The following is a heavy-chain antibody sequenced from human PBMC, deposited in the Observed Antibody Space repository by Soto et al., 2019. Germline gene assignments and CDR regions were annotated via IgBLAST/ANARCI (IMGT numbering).Heavy chain of an antibody. D-gene: IGHD3-3*01. Sequence: EVQLVESGGGLVQPGGSLRLSCAASGFTVSTNYMNWVRQAPGEGLEWVSIIYNDGRTDYADAVKGRFSISRDNTNNMAYLKTDNLRAGDTAVYYCASIGGGVASWGQGTMVTVSS. V-gene: IGHV3-66*01. CDR3: ASIGGGVAS. CDR2: IYNDGRT. J-gene: IGHJ3*01. CDR1: GFTVSTNY.